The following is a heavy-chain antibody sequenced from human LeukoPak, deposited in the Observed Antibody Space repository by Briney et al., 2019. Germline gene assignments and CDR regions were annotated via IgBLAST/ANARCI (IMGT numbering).Heavy chain of an antibody. Sequence: ASVKVSCKASGYTFTSYGISWVRQAPGQGLEWMGWINPNSGGTNYAQKFQGRVTMTRDTSISTAYMELSRLRSDDTAVYYCARDTGLMRLLGYWGQGTLVTVSS. CDR2: INPNSGGT. V-gene: IGHV1-2*02. J-gene: IGHJ4*02. CDR3: ARDTGLMRLLGY. CDR1: GYTFTSYG. D-gene: IGHD3-16*01.